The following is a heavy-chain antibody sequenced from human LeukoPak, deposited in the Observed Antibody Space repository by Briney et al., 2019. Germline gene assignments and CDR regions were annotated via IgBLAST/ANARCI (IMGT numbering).Heavy chain of an antibody. CDR1: GYTFTSYG. CDR3: ARETYYYDSVAFDI. D-gene: IGHD3-22*01. CDR2: ISAYNGNT. J-gene: IGHJ3*02. Sequence: ASVKVSCQASGYTFTSYGISWVRQAPGQGLEWMGWISAYNGNTNYAQKLQGRVTMTTDTSTSTAYMELRSLRSDDTAVYYCARETYYYDSVAFDIWGQETMVTVSS. V-gene: IGHV1-18*01.